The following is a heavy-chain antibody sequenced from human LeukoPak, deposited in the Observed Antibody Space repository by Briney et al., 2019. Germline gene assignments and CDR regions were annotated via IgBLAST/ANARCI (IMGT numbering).Heavy chain of an antibody. CDR1: GFTFSSYD. CDR3: AKVGAMILQHYFDY. J-gene: IGHJ4*02. V-gene: IGHV3-30*02. CDR2: IRYDGSNT. Sequence: GGSLRLSCAASGFTFSSYDMHWVRQAPGKGLEWVAFIRYDGSNTYYADSVKGRFTISRDNSKNTLYLQMNSLRAGDTAVYYCAKVGAMILQHYFDYWGQGTLVTVSS. D-gene: IGHD3-22*01.